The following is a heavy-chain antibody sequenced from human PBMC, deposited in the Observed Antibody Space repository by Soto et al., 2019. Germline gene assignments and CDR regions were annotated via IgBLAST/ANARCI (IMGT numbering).Heavy chain of an antibody. V-gene: IGHV4-34*01. CDR3: ARAGSGWYFRGSFYFDY. CDR2: INHSGST. D-gene: IGHD6-19*01. J-gene: IGHJ4*02. CDR1: GGSFSGYY. Sequence: SETLSLTCAVYGGSFSGYYWSWIRQPPGKGLEWFGEINHSGSTNYNPSLKSRVTISVDTSKNQFSLKLSSVTAADTAVYYCARAGSGWYFRGSFYFDYWGQGTLVTVSS.